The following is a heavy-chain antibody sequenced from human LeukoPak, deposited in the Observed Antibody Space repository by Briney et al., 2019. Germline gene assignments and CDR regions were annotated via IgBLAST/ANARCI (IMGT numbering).Heavy chain of an antibody. Sequence: SETLSLTSTVSVGSISGVVYYAGWIRQPPGEWLEWIATIHNTGSTYYNPSLKSRITISIDASRNQISLELNSVTAADTAIYYCAKSHLGVPHDYWGQGTLVTVSS. V-gene: IGHV4-39*01. D-gene: IGHD3-3*01. CDR3: AKSHLGVPHDY. J-gene: IGHJ4*02. CDR2: IHNTGST. CDR1: VGSISGVVYY.